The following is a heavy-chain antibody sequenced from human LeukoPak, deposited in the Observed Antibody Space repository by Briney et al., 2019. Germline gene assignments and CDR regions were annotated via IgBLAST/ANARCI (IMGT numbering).Heavy chain of an antibody. J-gene: IGHJ4*02. CDR1: GFAFNSYS. Sequence: GGSLRLSCAASGFAFNSYSMNWVRQAPGKGLEWVSSISTSISYIYYADSVKGRFTISRDNAKNSLYLQMNSLRAEDTAVYYCARAIFSRGWYLVDYWGQGTLVTVSS. CDR2: ISTSISYI. CDR3: ARAIFSRGWYLVDY. V-gene: IGHV3-21*01. D-gene: IGHD6-19*01.